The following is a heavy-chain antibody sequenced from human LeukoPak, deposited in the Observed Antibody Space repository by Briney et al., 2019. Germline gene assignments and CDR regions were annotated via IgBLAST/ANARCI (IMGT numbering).Heavy chain of an antibody. CDR3: ARVRRYCSGGSCSYYFDY. CDR2: INPNSGGT. V-gene: IGHV1-2*02. Sequence: ASVKVSCKASGYTFTGYYMHWVRQARGQGLEWMGWINPNSGGTNYAQKFQGRVTMTRDTSISTAYMELSRLRSDDTAVYYCARVRRYCSGGSCSYYFDYWGQGTLVTVSS. D-gene: IGHD2-15*01. CDR1: GYTFTGYY. J-gene: IGHJ4*02.